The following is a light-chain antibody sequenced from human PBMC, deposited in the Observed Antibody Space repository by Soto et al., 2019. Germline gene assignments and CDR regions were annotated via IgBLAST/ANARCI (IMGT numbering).Light chain of an antibody. CDR2: KAS. CDR1: QSISSW. CDR3: QQYNSYWWT. V-gene: IGKV1-5*03. J-gene: IGKJ1*01. Sequence: IQMTQSPSTLSASVGERVTITCRAGQSISSWLAWYQQKPGKAPKLLIYKASSLESGVPSRFSGSGSGTEFTLTISSLQPDDFATYYCQQYNSYWWTFGQGTKVDI.